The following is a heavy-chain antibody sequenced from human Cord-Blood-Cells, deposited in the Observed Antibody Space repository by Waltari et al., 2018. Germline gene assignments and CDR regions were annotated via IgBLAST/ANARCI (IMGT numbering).Heavy chain of an antibody. V-gene: IGHV4-34*01. Sequence: QVQLQQWGAGLLKPSETLSLTYAVYVGSFSGYYCSWIRQPPGKGLEWIGEINHSGSTNYNPSLKSRVTISVDTSKNQFSLKLSSVTAADTAVYYCATLSSSWYDYWGQGTLVTVSS. J-gene: IGHJ4*02. CDR1: VGSFSGYY. D-gene: IGHD6-13*01. CDR3: ATLSSSWYDY. CDR2: INHSGST.